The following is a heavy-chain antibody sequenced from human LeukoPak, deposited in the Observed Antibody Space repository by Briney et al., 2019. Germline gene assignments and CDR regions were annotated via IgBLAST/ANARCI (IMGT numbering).Heavy chain of an antibody. CDR3: AKLPYGSGSYEFDY. CDR1: GFTFSTYG. CDR2: IWYNGSNK. J-gene: IGHJ4*02. Sequence: GRSLRLSCAAFGFTFSTYGMRWVRQAPGKGLEWVALIWYNGSNKKYADSVKGRFTISRDNSKNTLYLQMNSLRAEDTAVYYCAKLPYGSGSYEFDYWGQGTLVTVSS. V-gene: IGHV3-33*06. D-gene: IGHD3-10*01.